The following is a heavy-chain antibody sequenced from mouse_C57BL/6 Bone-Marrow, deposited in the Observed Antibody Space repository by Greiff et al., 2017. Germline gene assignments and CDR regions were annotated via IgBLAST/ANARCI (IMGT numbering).Heavy chain of an antibody. CDR3: ARQGRTGLAY. CDR2: ISSGGSYT. Sequence: EVQGVESGGDLVKPGGSLKLSCAASGFTFSSYGMSWVRQTPDKRLEWVATISSGGSYTYYPDSVKGRFTISRDNAKNTLYLQMSSLKSEDTAMYYCARQGRTGLAYWGQGTLVTVSA. CDR1: GFTFSSYG. V-gene: IGHV5-6*01. J-gene: IGHJ3*01.